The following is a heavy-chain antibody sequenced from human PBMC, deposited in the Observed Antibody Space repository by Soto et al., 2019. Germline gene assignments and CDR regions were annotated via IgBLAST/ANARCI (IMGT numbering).Heavy chain of an antibody. D-gene: IGHD3-16*02. CDR1: GVTVSSDAYY. CDR3: ARYRFSGNKWSKFDY. CDR2: IYHTGST. V-gene: IGHV4-31*03. J-gene: IGHJ4*02. Sequence: SETLSLTCTVSGVTVSSDAYYWSWIRQHPGKGLEWIGNIYHTGSTYYSPSLKSRVVISLDTSNNQFSLTLTSVTAADTAVYYCARYRFSGNKWSKFDYWGPGTLVTVSS.